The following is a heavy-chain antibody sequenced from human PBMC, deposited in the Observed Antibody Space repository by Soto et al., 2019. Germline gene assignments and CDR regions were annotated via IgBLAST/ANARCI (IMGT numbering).Heavy chain of an antibody. V-gene: IGHV4-34*01. D-gene: IGHD2-15*01. CDR3: TRGKTYCSGGSCYEQFDY. J-gene: IGHJ4*02. CDR1: GGSFSGYY. CDR2: INHSGST. Sequence: PSETLSLTCAVYGGSFSGYYWSWSWIRQPPGKGLEWIGEINHSGSTNYNPSLTSRVTMSVDTSKNQFSLKLSSVTAADTAVYYCTRGKTYCSGGSCYEQFDYWGQGALVTVS.